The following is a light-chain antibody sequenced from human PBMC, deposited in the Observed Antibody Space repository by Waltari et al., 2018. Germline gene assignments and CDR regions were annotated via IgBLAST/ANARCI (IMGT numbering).Light chain of an antibody. CDR2: GKN. Sequence: SSDLTQDPAVSVALGQTVSITFQVDSLSSYSASWYQQKPGQAPVLVNSGKNNRPSEIPDRFSGSNSGNTASLTITGAQAEDEADYYCNSRDSSGNPYVFGTGTKVTVL. CDR3: NSRDSSGNPYV. CDR1: SLSSYS. V-gene: IGLV3-19*01. J-gene: IGLJ1*01.